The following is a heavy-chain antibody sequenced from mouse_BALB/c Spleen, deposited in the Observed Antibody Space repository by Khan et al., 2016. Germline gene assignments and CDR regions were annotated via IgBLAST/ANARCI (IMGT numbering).Heavy chain of an antibody. CDR3: ARENYGSSY. V-gene: IGHV1-80*01. CDR2: IYPGDGDT. Sequence: QVQLKQSGAELVRPGSSVKISCKASGYAFSSYWMNWVKQRPGQGLEWIGQIYPGDGDTNYNGKFKGKATLTADKSSSTAYMQPSSLTSEDSAVYFCARENYGSSYWGQGTTLTVSS. J-gene: IGHJ2*01. D-gene: IGHD1-1*01. CDR1: GYAFSSYW.